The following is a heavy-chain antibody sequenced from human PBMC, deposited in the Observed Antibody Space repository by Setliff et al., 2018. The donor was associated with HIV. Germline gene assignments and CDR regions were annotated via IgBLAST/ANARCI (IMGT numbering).Heavy chain of an antibody. J-gene: IGHJ6*02. CDR2: IYYTGST. Sequence: PSETLSLTCTVSGDSITSYYWSWIRQPPGKGLEWIGYIYYTGSTNYIPSLKSRGTMSVDTSKNQFSLKLTSVTAADTAVYCCASVAAAGYYYYGMDVWGQGTTVTVSS. CDR1: GDSITSYY. D-gene: IGHD6-13*01. CDR3: ASVAAAGYYYYGMDV. V-gene: IGHV4-59*01.